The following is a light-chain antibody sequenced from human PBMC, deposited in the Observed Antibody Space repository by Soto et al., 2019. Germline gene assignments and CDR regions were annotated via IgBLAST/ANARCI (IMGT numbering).Light chain of an antibody. CDR3: QQLIGHPFT. J-gene: IGKJ3*01. V-gene: IGKV1-9*01. CDR2: AAS. CDR1: QGISRY. Sequence: DIYLTQSPSFLSASVGDRVTITCRASQGISRYLAWYQQKPGKAPKVLIYAASTLQSGVPSRFSGSGSGTEFTLTISSLQPEDVATYSCQQLIGHPFTFGPGTKVDIK.